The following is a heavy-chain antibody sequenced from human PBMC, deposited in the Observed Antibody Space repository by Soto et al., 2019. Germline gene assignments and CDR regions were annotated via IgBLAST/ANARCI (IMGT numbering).Heavy chain of an antibody. CDR2: ISYDGSNK. CDR1: GFTFITYA. CDR3: ARGQDSSGGPVTVGYCDY. D-gene: IGHD6-19*01. Sequence: QVQLVESGGGVVQPGKSLRLSCAASGFTFITYAMHWVRQAPGKGLEWVAVISYDGSNKYYADSVKGRFTISRDNSKNTLYLQMNSLRAEDTAVYYCARGQDSSGGPVTVGYCDYWGQGTLVTVSS. V-gene: IGHV3-30-3*01. J-gene: IGHJ4*02.